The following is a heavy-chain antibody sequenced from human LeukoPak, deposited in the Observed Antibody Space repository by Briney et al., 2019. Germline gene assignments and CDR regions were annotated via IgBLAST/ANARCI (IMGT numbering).Heavy chain of an antibody. J-gene: IGHJ4*02. CDR1: GYTFTDQW. CDR2: IYPRDSDT. CDR3: ARHSDVIGAI. D-gene: IGHD3-10*01. V-gene: IGHV5-51*01. Sequence: GEPLNISCKASGYTFTDQWSGGVRQKSGSGLEWMGIIYPRDSDTRYSTSFQGHVSISADTSINTAYLEWSRLEASDTAIYYCARHSDVIGAIWGQGTLVTVSS.